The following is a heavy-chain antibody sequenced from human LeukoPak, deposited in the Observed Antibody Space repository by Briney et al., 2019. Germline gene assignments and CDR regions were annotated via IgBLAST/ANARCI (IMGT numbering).Heavy chain of an antibody. Sequence: KSGGSLRLSCAASGFTFSNYNMNWVRQAPGKGLEGVSSITSTSSYIYYADSVRGRFTISRDNAKNSLYLQMNSLRAEDTAVYYCARTYCSGGSCLDYWGQGTLVTVSS. CDR2: ITSTSSYI. V-gene: IGHV3-21*04. J-gene: IGHJ4*02. CDR3: ARTYCSGGSCLDY. D-gene: IGHD2-15*01. CDR1: GFTFSNYN.